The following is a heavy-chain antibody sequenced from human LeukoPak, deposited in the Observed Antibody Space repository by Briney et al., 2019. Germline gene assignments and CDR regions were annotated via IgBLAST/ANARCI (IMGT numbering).Heavy chain of an antibody. V-gene: IGHV3-21*01. CDR2: ISSSSSYI. CDR1: GFTFSSYS. D-gene: IGHD3-10*01. J-gene: IGHJ4*02. CDR3: AREKKGELLYSRAYYFDY. Sequence: GGSLRLSCAASGFTFSSYSMNWVRQAPGKGLEWVSSISSSSSYIYYADSVKGRFTISRDNAKNSLYLQMNSLRAEDTAVYYCAREKKGELLYSRAYYFDYWGQGTLVTVSS.